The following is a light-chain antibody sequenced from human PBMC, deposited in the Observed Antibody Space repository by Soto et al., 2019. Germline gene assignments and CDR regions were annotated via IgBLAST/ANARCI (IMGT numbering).Light chain of an antibody. J-gene: IGKJ1*01. CDR2: DAS. CDR3: QQYRT. V-gene: IGKV1-5*01. CDR1: QSISSW. Sequence: DIHMTQSPSTLSASVGNRLTITCRASQSISSWLAWYQQKPGKAPKLLIYDASSWESGGRSRFSGRGSGTEFTLTIRSLEPDDVATYYCQQYRTCGQGTKVDIK.